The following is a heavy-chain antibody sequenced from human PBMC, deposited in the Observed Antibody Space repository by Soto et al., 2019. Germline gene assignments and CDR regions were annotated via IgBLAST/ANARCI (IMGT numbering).Heavy chain of an antibody. CDR3: AKSIALIAAAGTGYFDY. CDR1: GFTFSSYG. J-gene: IGHJ4*02. V-gene: IGHV3-30*18. D-gene: IGHD6-13*01. CDR2: ISYDGSNK. Sequence: GGSLRLSCAASGFTFSSYGMHWVRQAPGKGLEWVAVISYDGSNKYYADSVKGRFTISRDNSKNTLYLQMNSLRAEDTAVYYCAKSIALIAAAGTGYFDYWGQGTLVTAPQ.